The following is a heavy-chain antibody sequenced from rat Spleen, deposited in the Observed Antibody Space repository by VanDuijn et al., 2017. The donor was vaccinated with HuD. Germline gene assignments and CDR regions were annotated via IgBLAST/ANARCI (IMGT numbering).Heavy chain of an antibody. CDR1: GFNFKEYW. V-gene: IGHV4-2*01. CDR2: INKDGSIK. D-gene: IGHD4-3*01. CDR3: AREAFGVGY. J-gene: IGHJ2*01. Sequence: EVKLVESGGGLVQPGRSLKLSCEASGFNFKEYWMGWVRQAPGRGLEWIGEINKDGSIKKYNPSLKDKLTISRDNAQNILYLEMSKLGSEDTAIYYCAREAFGVGYWGQGVKVTVSS.